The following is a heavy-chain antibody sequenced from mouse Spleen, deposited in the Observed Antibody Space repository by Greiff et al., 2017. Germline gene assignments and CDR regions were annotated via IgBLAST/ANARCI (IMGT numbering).Heavy chain of an antibody. CDR1: GFTFSDYY. CDR2: INYDGSST. J-gene: IGHJ1*01. V-gene: IGHV5-16*01. CDR3: ARDRAYGNYEDWYFDV. D-gene: IGHD2-1*01. Sequence: EVKLVESEGGLVQPGSSMKLSCTASGFTFSDYYMAWVRQVPEKGLEWVANINYDGSSTYYLDSLKSRFIISRDNAKNILYLQMSSLKSEDTATYYCARDRAYGNYEDWYFDVWGAGTTVTVSS.